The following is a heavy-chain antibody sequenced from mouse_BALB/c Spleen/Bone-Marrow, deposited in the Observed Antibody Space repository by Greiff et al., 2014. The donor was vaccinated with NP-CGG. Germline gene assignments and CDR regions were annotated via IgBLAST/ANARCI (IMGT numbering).Heavy chain of an antibody. D-gene: IGHD2-4*01. CDR1: GYTFTTDD. CDR3: ARGGDYHYFDY. V-gene: IGHV1S56*01. J-gene: IGHJ2*01. CDR2: ISPGDGNT. Sequence: LQESGPELVKPGALVKISCKASGYTFTTDDINWVKQRPGQGLEWIGWISPGDGNTNYNEKFKGKATLTADKSSSTAYMQLSGLTSENSAVYFCARGGDYHYFDYWGQGTTLTVSS.